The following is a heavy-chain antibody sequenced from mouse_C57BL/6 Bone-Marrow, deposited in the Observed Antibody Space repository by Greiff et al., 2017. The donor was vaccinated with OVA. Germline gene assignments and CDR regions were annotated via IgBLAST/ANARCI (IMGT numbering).Heavy chain of an antibody. CDR1: GYTFTSYW. J-gene: IGHJ2*01. D-gene: IGHD3-1*01. CDR2: IHPNSGST. CDR3: ASGPIYFDY. V-gene: IGHV1-64*01. Sequence: QVQLQQPGAELVKPGASVKLSCKASGYTFTSYWMHWVKQRPGQGLEWIGMIHPNSGSTNYNEKFKSKATLTVDKSSSTAYMQLSSLTSEDSAVYYCASGPIYFDYWGQGTTLTVSS.